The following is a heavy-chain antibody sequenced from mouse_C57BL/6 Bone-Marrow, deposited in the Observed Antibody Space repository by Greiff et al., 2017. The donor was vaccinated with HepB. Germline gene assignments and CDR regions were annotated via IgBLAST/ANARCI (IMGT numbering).Heavy chain of an antibody. D-gene: IGHD2-2*01. CDR2: INSDGGST. CDR3: ARHGYDPYCYAMDY. V-gene: IGHV5-2*01. Sequence: DVKLVESGGGLVQPGESLKLSCESNAYEFPSHDMSWVRKTPEKRLELVAAINSDGGSTYYPDTMERRVIISRDNTKKTRYLQMSSLRSEDTALYYCARHGYDPYCYAMDYWGQGTSVTVSS. CDR1: AYEFPSHD. J-gene: IGHJ4*01.